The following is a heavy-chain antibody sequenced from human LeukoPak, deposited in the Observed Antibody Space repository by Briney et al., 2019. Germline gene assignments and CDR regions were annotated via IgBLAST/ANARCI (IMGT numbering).Heavy chain of an antibody. CDR3: ARDEWFGELLSHYYYYYGMDV. J-gene: IGHJ6*02. Sequence: GGPLRLSCAASGFTVSSNYMSWVRQAPGKGLEWVSVIYSGGSTYYADSVKGRFTISRDNSKNTLYLQMNSLRAEDTAVYYCARDEWFGELLSHYYYYYGMDVWGQGTTVTVSS. V-gene: IGHV3-53*05. D-gene: IGHD3-10*01. CDR2: IYSGGST. CDR1: GFTVSSNY.